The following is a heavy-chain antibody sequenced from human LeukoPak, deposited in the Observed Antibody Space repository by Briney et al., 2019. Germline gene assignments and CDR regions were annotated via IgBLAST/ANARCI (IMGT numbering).Heavy chain of an antibody. J-gene: IGHJ4*02. D-gene: IGHD1-26*01. CDR1: GFTFDDYA. CDR3: AKDFMGLSRFDS. CDR2: VNWNSGTT. Sequence: PGGSLRLSCVASGFTFDDYAMHWVRQAPGKGLEWVSVVNWNSGTTGYADSVKGRFTISRDNSKNTLSLQMDSLRAEDTAVYYCAKDFMGLSRFDSWGQGTLVTVSS. V-gene: IGHV3-9*01.